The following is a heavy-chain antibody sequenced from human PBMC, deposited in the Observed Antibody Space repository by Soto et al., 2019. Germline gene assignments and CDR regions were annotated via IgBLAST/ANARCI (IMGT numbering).Heavy chain of an antibody. CDR1: GAYISSYH. CDR3: AREHCRGGSCYGMDV. J-gene: IGHJ6*02. CDR2: LYDSGST. Sequence: PSETLSLTCAVSGAYISSYHGSWIRQSLGKGLEWIGYLYDSGSTKYNPSLKSRVNISVDTSQKQISLKLSSVTAADTAVYYCAREHCRGGSCYGMDVWGQGTTVTVSS. V-gene: IGHV4-59*01. D-gene: IGHD2-15*01.